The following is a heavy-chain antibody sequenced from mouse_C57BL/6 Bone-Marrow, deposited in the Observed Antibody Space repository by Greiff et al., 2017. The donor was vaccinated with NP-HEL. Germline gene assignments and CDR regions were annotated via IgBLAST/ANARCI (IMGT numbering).Heavy chain of an antibody. D-gene: IGHD4-1*01. CDR3: ARRRGNWDYYYAMDY. Sequence: VQLQQSGPGLVQPSQSLSITCTVSGFSLTSYGVHWVRQSPGKGLEWLGVIWSGGSTDYNAAFISRLSISKDNSKSQVFFKMNSLQADDTAIYYCARRRGNWDYYYAMDYWGQGTSVTVSS. J-gene: IGHJ4*01. V-gene: IGHV2-2*01. CDR2: IWSGGST. CDR1: GFSLTSYG.